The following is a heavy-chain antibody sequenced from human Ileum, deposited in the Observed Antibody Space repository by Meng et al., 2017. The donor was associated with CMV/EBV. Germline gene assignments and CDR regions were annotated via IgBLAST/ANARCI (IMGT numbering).Heavy chain of an antibody. V-gene: IGHV4-59*01. CDR1: GGAIGSFY. J-gene: IGHJ6*02. CDR3: ARGRVYYYGWNPPYGMDV. D-gene: IGHD3-10*01. CDR2: ISNSGTT. Sequence: SETLSLTCTVSGGAIGSFYWTWIRQTPEKGLEWIGYISNSGTTNYNPSLKSRLTMSVDASQNQFSLNLSSVTAADTAVYYCARGRVYYYGWNPPYGMDVWGLGTTVTVSS.